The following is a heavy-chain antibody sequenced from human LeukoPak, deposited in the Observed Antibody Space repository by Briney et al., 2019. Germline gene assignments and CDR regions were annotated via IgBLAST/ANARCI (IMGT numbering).Heavy chain of an antibody. CDR3: ARAGTAMVYGAIDY. CDR1: GFTFTSYS. CDR2: ISGGGGST. Sequence: PGGSLRLSCEASGFTFTSYSMNWVRQAPGKGLEWVSTISGGGGSTYYADSVKGRFPISRDNSKNTLYLQVNSLRAEDTAVYYCARAGTAMVYGAIDYWGQGTLVTVSS. D-gene: IGHD5-18*01. J-gene: IGHJ4*02. V-gene: IGHV3-23*01.